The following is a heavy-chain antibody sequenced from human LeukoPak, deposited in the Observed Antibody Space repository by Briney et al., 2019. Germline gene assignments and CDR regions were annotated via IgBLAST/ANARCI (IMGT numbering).Heavy chain of an antibody. CDR1: GFTFSSYS. CDR3: ASYDSSGPAIKN. V-gene: IGHV3-21*01. J-gene: IGHJ4*02. Sequence: GGSLRLSCAASGFTFSSYSMNWVRQAPGKGLEWVSSISSSSSYIYYADSVKGRFTISRDNAKNSLYLQMNSLRAEDTAVYYCASYDSSGPAIKNWGQGTLVTVSS. CDR2: ISSSSSYI. D-gene: IGHD3-22*01.